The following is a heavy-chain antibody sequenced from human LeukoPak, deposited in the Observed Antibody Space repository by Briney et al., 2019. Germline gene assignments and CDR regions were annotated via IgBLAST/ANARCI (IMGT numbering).Heavy chain of an antibody. CDR1: GGSISSYY. V-gene: IGHV4-59*08. CDR3: ARHSGGSGSYYNDGFDY. Sequence: PSETLSLTCTVSGGSISSYYWSWIRQPPGKGREWIGYIYYSGSTNYNPSLKSRVTISVDTSKNQFSLKLSSVTAADTAVYYCARHSGGSGSYYNDGFDYWGQGTLVTVSS. J-gene: IGHJ4*02. CDR2: IYYSGST. D-gene: IGHD3-10*01.